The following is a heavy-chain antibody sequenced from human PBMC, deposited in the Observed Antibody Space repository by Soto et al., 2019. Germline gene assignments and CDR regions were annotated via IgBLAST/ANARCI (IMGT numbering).Heavy chain of an antibody. CDR1: GFTFSSYG. D-gene: IGHD6-13*01. V-gene: IGHV3-30*18. CDR2: ISYDGSNK. J-gene: IGHJ6*02. Sequence: GGSLRLSCAASGFTFSSYGMHWVRQAPGKGLEWVAVISYDGSNKYYADSVKGRFTISRDNSKNTLYLQMNSLRAEDTAVYYCAKDVTPHGGIAAPMDVWGQGTTVTVSS. CDR3: AKDVTPHGGIAAPMDV.